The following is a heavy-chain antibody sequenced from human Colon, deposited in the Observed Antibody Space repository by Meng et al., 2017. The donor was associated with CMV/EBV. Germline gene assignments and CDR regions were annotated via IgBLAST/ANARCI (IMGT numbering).Heavy chain of an antibody. CDR2: MYIVESST. Sequence: GESLKISCAASGFTFNDYAMSWVRQAPGKGLEWVSLMYIVESSTYYADSVKGRFTISRDNSKNMVFLQMNSLRVEDTAIYYCARGGPGYSSGWYGYWGQGTLVTVSS. V-gene: IGHV3-23*03. CDR3: ARGGPGYSSGWYGY. CDR1: GFTFNDYA. D-gene: IGHD6-19*01. J-gene: IGHJ4*02.